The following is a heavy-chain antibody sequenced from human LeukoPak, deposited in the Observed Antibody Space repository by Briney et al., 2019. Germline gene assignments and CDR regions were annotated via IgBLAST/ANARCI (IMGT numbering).Heavy chain of an antibody. Sequence: SQTLSLTCAISGDSVSSNNAAWNWIRQSPSGGLEWLGRTYYRSKWYNDYAVSVKSRITVNPHTSKNQFSLQLNSVPPEDTAVYYCARGGQKGFDYWGQGTLVTVSS. J-gene: IGHJ4*02. CDR1: GDSVSSNNAA. CDR2: TYYRSKWYN. V-gene: IGHV6-1*01. CDR3: ARGGQKGFDY.